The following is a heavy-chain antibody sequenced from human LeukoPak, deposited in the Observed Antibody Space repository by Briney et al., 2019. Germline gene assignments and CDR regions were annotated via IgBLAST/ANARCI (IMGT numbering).Heavy chain of an antibody. J-gene: IGHJ4*02. D-gene: IGHD3-10*01. Sequence: GGSLRLSCAASGFTFSSYAMNWVRQAPGKGLEWVSAISGSGGSTYYADSVKGRFTVSRDSSKNTLYLQMNSLRAEDTAVYSCAKGAGGIGSGTYYDYWGQGTLVTVSS. V-gene: IGHV3-23*01. CDR3: AKGAGGIGSGTYYDY. CDR1: GFTFSSYA. CDR2: ISGSGGST.